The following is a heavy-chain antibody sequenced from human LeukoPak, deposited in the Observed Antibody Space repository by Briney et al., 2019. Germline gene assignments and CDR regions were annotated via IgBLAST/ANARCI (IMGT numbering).Heavy chain of an antibody. V-gene: IGHV4-39*01. CDR3: ARHVYGEYCPGDY. Sequence: SETLSLTCTVSGGSISSSSHYWGWLRQPPGKGLEWIGSMRYSGSTYYNLSLKSRVTISVDTSKSQFSLKLSSVTAADTAVYYCARHVYGEYCPGDYWGQGILVTVSS. CDR2: MRYSGST. J-gene: IGHJ4*02. D-gene: IGHD4-17*01. CDR1: GGSISSSSHY.